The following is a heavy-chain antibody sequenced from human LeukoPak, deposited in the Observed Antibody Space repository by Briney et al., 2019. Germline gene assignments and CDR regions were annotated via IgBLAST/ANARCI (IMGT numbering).Heavy chain of an antibody. CDR3: ASADYTYAVDF. CDR2: INTDGTTT. Sequence: PGGSLRLSCAASGFTFSSYWMHWVRQVPGKGLVWLSRINTDGTTTNYADFVKGRFTISRDNAKNTVYLQMNSLRAEDTAVYYCASADYTYAVDFWGQGTLVTVSS. CDR1: GFTFSSYW. J-gene: IGHJ4*02. D-gene: IGHD5-18*01. V-gene: IGHV3-74*01.